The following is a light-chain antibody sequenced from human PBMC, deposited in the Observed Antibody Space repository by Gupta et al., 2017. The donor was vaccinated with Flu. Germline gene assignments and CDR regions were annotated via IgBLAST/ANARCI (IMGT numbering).Light chain of an antibody. V-gene: IGLV2-14*01. CDR3: SSYTSTSTLYG. CDR2: DVS. J-gene: IGLJ1*01. CDR1: SSDVGRSDS. Sequence: QSALPQPASVSGSPGQSITISCTGTSSDVGRSDSVSWYQQYPGKAPKLLIYDVSSRPSGVSSRFSGSKSGNTASLTISGLQAEDETDYFCSSYTSTSTLYGCGTGTKV.